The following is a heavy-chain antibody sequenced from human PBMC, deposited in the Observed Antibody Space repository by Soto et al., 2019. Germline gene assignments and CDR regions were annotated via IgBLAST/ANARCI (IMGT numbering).Heavy chain of an antibody. Sequence: GGSLRLSCAASGFTFSSYGMHWVRQAPGKGLEWVAVIWFDGSNKFYADSVKGRFTISRDNSKNTLYLQMNSLRAEDTAVCYCARDPRIYDSSGYHFDYWGQGTLVTVSS. V-gene: IGHV3-33*01. CDR3: ARDPRIYDSSGYHFDY. CDR1: GFTFSSYG. J-gene: IGHJ4*02. D-gene: IGHD3-22*01. CDR2: IWFDGSNK.